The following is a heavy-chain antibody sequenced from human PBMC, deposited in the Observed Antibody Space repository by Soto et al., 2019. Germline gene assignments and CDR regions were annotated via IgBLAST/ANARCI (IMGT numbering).Heavy chain of an antibody. CDR3: AKAMVRGAVDYYGMDV. CDR2: ISGSGGST. Sequence: GGSLRLSCAASGFTFSSYAVSWVRQAPGKGLEWVSAISGSGGSTYYADSVKGRFTISRDNSKNTLYLQMNSLRAEDTAVYYCAKAMVRGAVDYYGMDVWGQGTTVTVSS. V-gene: IGHV3-23*01. CDR1: GFTFSSYA. J-gene: IGHJ6*02. D-gene: IGHD3-10*01.